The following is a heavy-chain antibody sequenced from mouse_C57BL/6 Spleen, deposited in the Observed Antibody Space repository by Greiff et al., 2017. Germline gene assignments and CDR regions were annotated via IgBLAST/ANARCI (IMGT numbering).Heavy chain of an antibody. CDR1: GYAFSSYW. V-gene: IGHV1-80*01. CDR2: IYPGDGDT. J-gene: IGHJ2*01. CDR3: ARPGREDYFDY. D-gene: IGHD3-3*01. Sequence: QVQLQQSGAELVQPGASVKISCKASGYAFSSYWMNWVKQRPGKGLEWIGQIYPGDGDTNYNGKFKGKATLTADKSSSTAYMQLSSLTSEDSAVYFCARPGREDYFDYWGQGTTLTVSS.